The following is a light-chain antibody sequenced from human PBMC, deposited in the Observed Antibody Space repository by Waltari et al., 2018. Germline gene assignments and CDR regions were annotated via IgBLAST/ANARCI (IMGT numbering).Light chain of an antibody. CDR3: QNHERLPAT. CDR2: AAS. V-gene: IGKV3-20*01. J-gene: IGKJ1*01. Sequence: IVLTQSPGTLTSSPGERATLSCRSSQSVSTYLAWYQHRPGQAPRLLIYAASTRATGIPDRFSGSGFGTDFSLTISRLEPEDFAVYYCQNHERLPATFGQGTKVEIK. CDR1: QSVSTY.